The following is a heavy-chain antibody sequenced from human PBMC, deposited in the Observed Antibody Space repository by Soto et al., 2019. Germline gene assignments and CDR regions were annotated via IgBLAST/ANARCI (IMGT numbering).Heavy chain of an antibody. CDR1: GVSIGIPNW. V-gene: IGHV4-4*02. CDR3: ARGKFYAYDI. J-gene: IGHJ3*02. Sequence: SETLSLTCAFSGVSIGIPNWWAWVRQAPGKGLEWIGEIDHSGTTNYNPSLNSRVTISLDRSKNQFSLRLTSVAAADTAVYFCARGKFYAYDIWGQGTMVTVSS. CDR2: IDHSGTT.